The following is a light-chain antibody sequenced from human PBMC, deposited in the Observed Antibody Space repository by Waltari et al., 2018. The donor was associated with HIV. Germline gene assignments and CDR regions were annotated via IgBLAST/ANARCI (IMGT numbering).Light chain of an antibody. CDR1: TSDVGRYTY. Sequence: QSALTQPPSASGSPGQSVIISCTGTTSDVGRYTYVSWYQQLPGTAPKLLIYRNNQRPSGVPDRFSGSKSGTSASLAISGLRSEDEADYYCAAWDDGLSGVIFGGGTKLTVL. V-gene: IGLV1-47*01. CDR2: RNN. J-gene: IGLJ2*01. CDR3: AAWDDGLSGVI.